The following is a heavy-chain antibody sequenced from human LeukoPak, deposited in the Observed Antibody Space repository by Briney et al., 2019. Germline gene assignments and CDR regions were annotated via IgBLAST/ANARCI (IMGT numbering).Heavy chain of an antibody. V-gene: IGHV3-74*01. CDR3: AKALMVAATSYYFDY. CDR1: GFTFISYL. D-gene: IGHD2-15*01. J-gene: IGHJ4*02. CDR2: INSDGRST. Sequence: PGGSLRLSCAASGFTFISYLMHWVRQAPGKGLGWGSRINSDGRSTHYADSVKGRFTISRDNSKNTLYLQMNSLRAEDTAVYYCAKALMVAATSYYFDYWGQGTLVTVSS.